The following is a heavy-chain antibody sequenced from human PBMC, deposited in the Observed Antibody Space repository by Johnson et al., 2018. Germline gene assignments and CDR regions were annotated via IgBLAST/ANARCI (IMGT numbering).Heavy chain of an antibody. J-gene: IGHJ6*03. V-gene: IGHV3-30*18. CDR3: AKEEGYSGYGYYYMDV. D-gene: IGHD5-12*01. Sequence: VQLVESGGGVVQPGRSLRLSCAASGFTFRSYGMHWVRQAPGKGLEWVAVISYDGSNKYYAVSVKGRFTISRDNSKNTPYLQMNSLRAEDTAVYYCAKEEGYSGYGYYYMDVWGKGTTVTVSS. CDR1: GFTFRSYG. CDR2: ISYDGSNK.